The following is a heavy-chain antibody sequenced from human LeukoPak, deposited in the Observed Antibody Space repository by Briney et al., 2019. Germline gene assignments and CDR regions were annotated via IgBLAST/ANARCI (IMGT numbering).Heavy chain of an antibody. CDR3: ARDFWKYSSGWSVDY. CDR1: GYSISSGYS. V-gene: IGHV4-38-2*02. D-gene: IGHD6-19*01. J-gene: IGHJ4*02. Sequence: PSETLSLTCAVSGYSISSGYSWGWIRQPPGKGLEWIGSIHPSGSTYYNPSLKSRVTISIDTSNNHFSLKLSSVTAADTAVYYCARDFWKYSSGWSVDYWGQGILVTVSS. CDR2: IHPSGST.